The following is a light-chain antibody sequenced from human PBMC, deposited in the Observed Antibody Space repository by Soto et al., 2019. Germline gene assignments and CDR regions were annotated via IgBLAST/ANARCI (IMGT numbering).Light chain of an antibody. CDR2: AAS. CDR3: QQCDSSPET. CDR1: QSVGSTY. J-gene: IGKJ1*01. V-gene: IGKV3-20*01. Sequence: EIVLTQSPGTLSLSPGERATLSCRASQSVGSTYLAWYQQKPGQAPMLLIYAASSRATGIPDRFSGSGSGTDFTRTISRLEPEDFAVYYCQQCDSSPETFGQGTKVEIK.